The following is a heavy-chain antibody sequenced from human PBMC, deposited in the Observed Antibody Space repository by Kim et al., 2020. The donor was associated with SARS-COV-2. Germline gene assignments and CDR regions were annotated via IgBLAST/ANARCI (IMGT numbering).Heavy chain of an antibody. V-gene: IGHV3-7*01. D-gene: IGHD6-19*01. CDR3: ARESIAVAGGLDY. Sequence: GGSLRLSCAASGFTFSSYWMSWVRQAPGKGLEWVANIKQDGSEKYYVDSVKGRFTISRDNAKNSLYLQMNSLRAEDTAVYYCARESIAVAGGLDYWGQGTLVTVSS. J-gene: IGHJ4*02. CDR2: IKQDGSEK. CDR1: GFTFSSYW.